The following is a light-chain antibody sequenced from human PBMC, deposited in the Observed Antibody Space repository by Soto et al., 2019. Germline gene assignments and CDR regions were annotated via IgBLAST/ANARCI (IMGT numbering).Light chain of an antibody. CDR2: GTS. V-gene: IGKV3-20*01. Sequence: EIVLMQSPGTLSVSPGERATLSCRASQTISSNHLAWYQQKPGQAPSLLIYGTSSRATGIPDRFSGSGSGTDFTLTITRLEPEDSAIYYCQQYVSWTFGQGTKVEIK. CDR3: QQYVSWT. J-gene: IGKJ1*01. CDR1: QTISSNH.